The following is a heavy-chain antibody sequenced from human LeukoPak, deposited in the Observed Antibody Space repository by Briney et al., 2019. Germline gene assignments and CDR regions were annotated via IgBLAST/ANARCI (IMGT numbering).Heavy chain of an antibody. CDR2: INGGGDTT. J-gene: IGHJ4*02. CDR1: GFTFVSYA. D-gene: IGHD5-18*01. V-gene: IGHV3-23*01. CDR3: AKALDTYGYMRFVF. Sequence: GGSLRLSCAASGFTFVSYAMTWVRQAPGKGLEWVSAINGGGDTTYYADSVKGRFTISRDNSKNTMYLQMNSLRAEDTALYYCAKALDTYGYMRFVFWGQGTLVTVSS.